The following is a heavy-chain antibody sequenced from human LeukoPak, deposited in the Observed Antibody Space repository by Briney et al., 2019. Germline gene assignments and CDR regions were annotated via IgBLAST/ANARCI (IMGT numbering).Heavy chain of an antibody. V-gene: IGHV1-18*01. D-gene: IGHD1-26*01. Sequence: ASVKVSCKASGYTFTSYGISWVRQAPGQGLEWMGWISAYNGNTNYAQKLQGRVTMTTDTSTSTAYTELRSLRSDDTAVYYCARSGSYTYYFDYWGQGTLVTVSS. J-gene: IGHJ4*02. CDR1: GYTFTSYG. CDR3: ARSGSYTYYFDY. CDR2: ISAYNGNT.